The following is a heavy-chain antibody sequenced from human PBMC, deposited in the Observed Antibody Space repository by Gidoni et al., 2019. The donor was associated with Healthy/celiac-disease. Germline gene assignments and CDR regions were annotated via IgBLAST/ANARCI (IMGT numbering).Heavy chain of an antibody. CDR3: ARELRFLEWLLYRGGY. Sequence: EVQLVASGEGLVQPGGSLRLSCAASGFTFSSYAMHWVRQAPGKGLEYVSAISSNGGSTYYADSVKGRFTISRDNSKNTLYLQMGSLRAEDMAVYYCARELRFLEWLLYRGGYWGQGTLVTVSS. CDR1: GFTFSSYA. D-gene: IGHD3-3*01. CDR2: ISSNGGST. V-gene: IGHV3-64*02. J-gene: IGHJ4*02.